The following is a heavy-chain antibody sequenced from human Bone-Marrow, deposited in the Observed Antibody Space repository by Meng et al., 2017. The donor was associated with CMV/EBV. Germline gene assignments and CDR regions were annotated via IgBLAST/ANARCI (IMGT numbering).Heavy chain of an antibody. Sequence: ASVKVSCKASGYTFTDYYMHWVRQAPGQGLEWMGWISAYNGNTNYAQKLQGRVTMTTDTSTSTAYMELRSLRSDDTAVYYCARRSYYPDYYYYGMDVWGQGTTVTVSS. CDR3: ARRSYYPDYYYYGMDV. CDR2: ISAYNGNT. V-gene: IGHV1-18*04. J-gene: IGHJ6*02. D-gene: IGHD1-26*01. CDR1: GYTFTDYY.